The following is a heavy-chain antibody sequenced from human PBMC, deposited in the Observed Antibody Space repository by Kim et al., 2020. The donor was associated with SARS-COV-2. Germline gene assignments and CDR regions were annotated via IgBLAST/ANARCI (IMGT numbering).Heavy chain of an antibody. V-gene: IGHV3-30*18. Sequence: GGSLRLSCAASGFTFSSYGMHWVRQAPGKGLEWVAVISYDGSNKYYAESVKGRITISRDNSKNTLYLQMHSLRAEDTAVYYCAKSRNNTVTDYYYYGMDVWGQGTTVTVSS. J-gene: IGHJ6*02. CDR1: GFTFSSYG. CDR3: AKSRNNTVTDYYYYGMDV. D-gene: IGHD4-4*01. CDR2: ISYDGSNK.